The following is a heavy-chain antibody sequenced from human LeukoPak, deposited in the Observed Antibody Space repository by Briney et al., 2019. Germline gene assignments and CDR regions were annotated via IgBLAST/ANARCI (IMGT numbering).Heavy chain of an antibody. D-gene: IGHD3-10*01. Sequence: PSETLSLTCTVSGGSISSSSYYWGWIRQPPGKGLEWIGSMFYGGNSYYNPSLKSRLTISVDTTKNQFSLKLSSMTAADTAVYYCARVRGSFDYWGQGILVTVSS. CDR3: ARVRGSFDY. J-gene: IGHJ4*02. CDR1: GGSISSSSYY. V-gene: IGHV4-39*02. CDR2: MFYGGNS.